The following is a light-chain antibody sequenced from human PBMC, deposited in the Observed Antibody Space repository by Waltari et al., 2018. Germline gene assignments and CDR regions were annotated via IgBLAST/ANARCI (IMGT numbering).Light chain of an antibody. CDR1: QSISSY. J-gene: IGKJ2*01. CDR2: GTS. Sequence: DIQMTQSPSSLSASVGDRVTITFRASQSISSYLNWYQQKPGKAPELLIYGTSSLQSGVPSRFSGSGSGTDFTLTISSLQSEDFATYYWQQGYSTPYTFGQGPSWRSN. CDR3: QQGYSTPYT. V-gene: IGKV1-39*01.